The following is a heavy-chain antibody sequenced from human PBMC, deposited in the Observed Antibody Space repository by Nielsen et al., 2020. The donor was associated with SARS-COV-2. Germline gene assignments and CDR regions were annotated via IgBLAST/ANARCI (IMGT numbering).Heavy chain of an antibody. Sequence: GSLKISCAASGFTFGNYAMSWVRQAPGKGLEWIGNIYQGGSTNYNPSLKSRVTISVDTSKNQVSLSLSSVTAADTAVYYCARGTRIAAVYYYRMDVWGKGTMVTVSS. CDR3: ARGTRIAAVYYYRMDV. D-gene: IGHD6-13*01. CDR2: IYQGGST. J-gene: IGHJ6*04. CDR1: GFTFGNYA. V-gene: IGHV4-59*01.